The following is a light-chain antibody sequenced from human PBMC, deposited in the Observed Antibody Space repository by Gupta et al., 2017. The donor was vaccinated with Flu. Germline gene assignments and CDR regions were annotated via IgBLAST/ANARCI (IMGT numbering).Light chain of an antibody. J-gene: IGLJ1*01. CDR1: SSDIGAYKY. V-gene: IGLV2-14*01. Sequence: QSALTQPASVSGSPGQSITISCTGTSSDIGAYKYVSWYQQPPGKAPNLLIYEVSNRPSGVSHRFSGAKSGNTASLTIAGLQAEDEADYYCNSYSSSSTLCVFGTGTKVTVL. CDR3: NSYSSSSTLCV. CDR2: EVS.